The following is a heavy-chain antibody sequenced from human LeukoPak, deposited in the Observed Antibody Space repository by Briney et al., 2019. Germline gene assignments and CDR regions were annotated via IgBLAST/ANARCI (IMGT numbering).Heavy chain of an antibody. D-gene: IGHD6-13*01. CDR2: INHSGST. J-gene: IGHJ4*02. Sequence: SETLSLTCAVDGGSFSGYYWSRIRQPPGKGLEWIGEINHSGSTNYNPSLKSRVTISVDTSKNQFSLKLSSVTAADTAVYYCARGHSSSWYDYWGQGTLVIVSS. CDR1: GGSFSGYY. V-gene: IGHV4-34*01. CDR3: ARGHSSSWYDY.